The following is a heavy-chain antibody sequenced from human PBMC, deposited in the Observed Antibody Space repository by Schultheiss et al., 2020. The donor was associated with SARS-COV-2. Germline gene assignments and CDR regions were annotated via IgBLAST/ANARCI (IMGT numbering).Heavy chain of an antibody. V-gene: IGHV4-34*01. CDR2: IYHSGST. Sequence: SETLSLTCTVYGGSFSGYYWNWIRQTPGKGLEWIGEIYHSGSTNYNPSLKGRDTISVDKSKNQFSLKLYSVTAADTALYFCAGAPYADHIKTPLDFWGQGSRITVAS. CDR1: GGSFSGYY. D-gene: IGHD1-14*01. CDR3: AGAPYADHIKTPLDF. J-gene: IGHJ4*02.